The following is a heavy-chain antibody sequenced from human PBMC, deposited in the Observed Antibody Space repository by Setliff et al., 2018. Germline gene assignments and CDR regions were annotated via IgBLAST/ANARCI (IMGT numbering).Heavy chain of an antibody. J-gene: IGHJ3*02. V-gene: IGHV4-61*02. CDR2: IYSRGST. Sequence: SETLSLTCTVSGGSINSGSYYWSWIRQPAGKGLEWIGRIYSRGSTNYNPSLKSRVTVSLDASKNQLSLKLSSVTAADTAVYYCARDHYDYYDSRQAFDIWGQGSMVTVS. CDR1: GGSINSGSYY. CDR3: ARDHYDYYDSRQAFDI. D-gene: IGHD3-22*01.